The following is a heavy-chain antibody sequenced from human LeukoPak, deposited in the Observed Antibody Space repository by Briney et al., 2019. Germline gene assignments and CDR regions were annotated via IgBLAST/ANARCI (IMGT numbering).Heavy chain of an antibody. Sequence: SETLSLTCTVSGGSISSYYWSWIRQPPGKGLEWIGYIYYSGSTNYNPSLKSRVTISVDTSKNQFSLKLSSVTAADTAVYYCARAGYSGYEDYWGQGTQVTVSS. V-gene: IGHV4-59*01. J-gene: IGHJ4*02. CDR1: GGSISSYY. CDR3: ARAGYSGYEDY. CDR2: IYYSGST. D-gene: IGHD5-12*01.